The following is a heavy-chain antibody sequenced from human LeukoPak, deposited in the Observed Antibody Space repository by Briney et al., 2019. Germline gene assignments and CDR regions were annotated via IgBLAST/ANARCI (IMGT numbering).Heavy chain of an antibody. Sequence: SETLSLTCTVSGVSISSSNYYWVWLRQPPGKGLEWIGSIYYSGSTYYHPSLKSRVTIFLCTSNNQFSLNLSSVTAADTAVYYCARHDFWSDYSQITWFDPWGQGTLVTVSS. CDR2: IYYSGST. J-gene: IGHJ5*02. V-gene: IGHV4-39*01. D-gene: IGHD3-3*01. CDR3: ARHDFWSDYSQITWFDP. CDR1: GVSISSSNYY.